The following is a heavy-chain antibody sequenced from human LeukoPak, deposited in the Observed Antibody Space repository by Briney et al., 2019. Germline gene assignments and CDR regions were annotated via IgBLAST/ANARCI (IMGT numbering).Heavy chain of an antibody. CDR1: GGSISSGGYY. CDR2: IYYSGST. CDR3: AGGELWFDFDY. D-gene: IGHD3-16*02. J-gene: IGHJ4*02. Sequence: PSETLSLTCTVSGGSISSGGYYWSWLRQHPGTGLEWIGYIYYSGSTYYNPSLKSRVTISVDTSKNQFSLKLSSVTAADTAVYYCAGGELWFDFDYWGQGTLVTVSS. V-gene: IGHV4-31*03.